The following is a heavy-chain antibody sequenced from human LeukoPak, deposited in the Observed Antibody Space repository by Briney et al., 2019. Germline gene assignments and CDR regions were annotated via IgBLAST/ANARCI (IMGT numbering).Heavy chain of an antibody. Sequence: GGSLRLSCAASGFTFSSYSMNWVRQAPGKGLEWVSSIGSRSTYTYSADSVKGRFTISRDNAKNSLYLQMNSLRAGDTAVYYCARGGLNFDAFDIWGQGTIVTVSS. V-gene: IGHV3-21*01. CDR2: IGSRSTYT. J-gene: IGHJ3*02. CDR3: ARGGLNFDAFDI. D-gene: IGHD1-7*01. CDR1: GFTFSSYS.